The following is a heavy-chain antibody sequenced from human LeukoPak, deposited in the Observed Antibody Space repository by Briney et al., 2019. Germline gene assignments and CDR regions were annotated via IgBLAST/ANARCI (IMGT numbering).Heavy chain of an antibody. CDR3: ARDFLRRVVVTAIPGY. D-gene: IGHD2-21*02. V-gene: IGHV3-30-3*01. CDR2: ISYDGSNK. Sequence: GGSLRLSCAASGFTFSSYAMHWVRQAPGKGLEWVAVISYDGSNKYYADSVKGRFTISRDNSKNTLYLQMNSLRAEDTAVYYCARDFLRRVVVTAIPGYWGQGTLVTVSS. J-gene: IGHJ4*02. CDR1: GFTFSSYA.